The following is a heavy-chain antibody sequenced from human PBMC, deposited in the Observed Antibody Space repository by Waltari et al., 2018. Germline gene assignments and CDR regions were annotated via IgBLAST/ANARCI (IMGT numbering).Heavy chain of an antibody. CDR3: ARDQSREWLLGGACDY. D-gene: IGHD3-3*01. V-gene: IGHV3-33*01. J-gene: IGHJ4*02. Sequence: QVQLVESGGGVVQPGRSLRLSCAASGFTFSSYGMHWVRQAPGKGLEWVAVIWYDGSNKHYADSVKGRFTISRDNSKNTLYLQMNSLRAEDTAVYYCARDQSREWLLGGACDYWGQGTLVTVSS. CDR1: GFTFSSYG. CDR2: IWYDGSNK.